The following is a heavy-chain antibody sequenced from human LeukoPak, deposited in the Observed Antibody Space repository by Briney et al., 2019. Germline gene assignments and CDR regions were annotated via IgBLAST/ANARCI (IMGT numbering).Heavy chain of an antibody. D-gene: IGHD2-21*02. CDR2: ISSSSSTI. CDR1: GFTFSSYS. V-gene: IGHV3-48*01. CDR3: AKVRGWYCGGDCAIDT. Sequence: PGGSLRLSCAASGFTFSSYSMNWVRQAPGKGLEWVSYISSSSSTIYYADSVKGRFTISRDNAKNSLYLQMNNLRAEDAAMYFCAKVRGWYCGGDCAIDTWGQGTLVTVSS. J-gene: IGHJ5*02.